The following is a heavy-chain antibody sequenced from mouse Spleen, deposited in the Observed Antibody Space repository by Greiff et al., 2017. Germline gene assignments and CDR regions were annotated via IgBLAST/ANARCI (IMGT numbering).Heavy chain of an antibody. CDR3: ARLTTGAMDY. J-gene: IGHJ4*01. Sequence: QVQLQQPGAELVKPGASVKLSCKASGYTFTSYWMQWVKQRPGQGLEWIGEIDPSDSYTNYNQKFKGKATLTVDTSSSTAYMQLSSLTSEDSAVYYCARLTTGAMDYWGQGTSVTVSS. CDR1: GYTFTSYW. V-gene: IGHV1-50*01. CDR2: IDPSDSYT. D-gene: IGHD1-1*01.